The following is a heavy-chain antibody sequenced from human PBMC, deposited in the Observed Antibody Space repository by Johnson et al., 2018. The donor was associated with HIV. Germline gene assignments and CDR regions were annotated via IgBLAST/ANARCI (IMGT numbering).Heavy chain of an antibody. CDR2: ISYDGSNI. J-gene: IGHJ3*02. Sequence: QVQLVESGGGVVQPGRSLRLSCAASGFTFSTYAMHWVRQAPGKGLEWVEVISYDGSNIYYADSVKGRFTISRDNSKNTLFLQMNSLRAEDTAVYYCARGRGGSYADAFDIWGQGTMVTVSS. CDR3: ARGRGGSYADAFDI. CDR1: GFTFSTYA. D-gene: IGHD1-26*01. V-gene: IGHV3-30*04.